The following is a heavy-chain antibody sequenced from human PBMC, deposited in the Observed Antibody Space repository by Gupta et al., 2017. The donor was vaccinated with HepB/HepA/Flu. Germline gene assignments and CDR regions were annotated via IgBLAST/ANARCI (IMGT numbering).Heavy chain of an antibody. Sequence: QVQLVQSGAEVKKPGAPVKVSCKSSGYTFTSLDINWVRQAAGQGLEWMGWGIPNSGRTGYAQKFQGRITMTRDTYINTVYMELSSLTFEDTSLYYCERGIADGGVFWGQGTLCTVS. CDR2: GIPNSGRT. V-gene: IGHV1-8*01. D-gene: IGHD2-8*02. CDR1: GYTFTSLD. CDR3: ERGIADGGVF. J-gene: IGHJ4*02.